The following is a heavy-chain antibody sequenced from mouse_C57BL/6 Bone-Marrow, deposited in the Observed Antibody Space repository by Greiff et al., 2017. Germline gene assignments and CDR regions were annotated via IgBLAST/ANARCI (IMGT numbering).Heavy chain of an antibody. CDR3: ARSSYYGSTWYFDV. CDR2: IYPGSGST. J-gene: IGHJ1*03. Sequence: QVQLQQPGAELVKPGASVMMSCKASGYTFPSYWITWVKQRPGQGLEWIGDIYPGSGSTNYNETFKSKATLSVDTSSSTAYMQLSCLTSEYSAVYYCARSSYYGSTWYFDVWGTGTTVTVSA. CDR1: GYTFPSYW. D-gene: IGHD1-1*01. V-gene: IGHV1-55*01.